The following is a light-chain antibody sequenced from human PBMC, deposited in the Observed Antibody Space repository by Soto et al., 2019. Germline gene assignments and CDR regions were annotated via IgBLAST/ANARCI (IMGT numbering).Light chain of an antibody. Sequence: VLTQSTATLSVAPWEIATLSCRAIETVRSNLAWYQQKPGQAPRLLIYAASTRATGIPARFIGNGSGTEFTLTISSLQSEDFAVYYCQQYNNWWTFGQGTKVDNK. V-gene: IGKV3D-15*01. CDR1: ETVRSN. J-gene: IGKJ1*01. CDR3: QQYNNWWT. CDR2: AAS.